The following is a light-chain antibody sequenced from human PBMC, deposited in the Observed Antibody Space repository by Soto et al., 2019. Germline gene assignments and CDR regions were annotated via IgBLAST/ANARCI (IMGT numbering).Light chain of an antibody. V-gene: IGLV2-14*01. CDR3: SSYTSSSTLV. Sequence: QSVLTQPASVSGSPGQSITISCSGTSEDIGGYNYVSWYQHHPGKAPKLMIYEVSNRPSGLSSRFSGSKSGNTASLTISGLQADDEADYYCSSYTSSSTLVFGTGTKLTVL. CDR2: EVS. CDR1: SEDIGGYNY. J-gene: IGLJ1*01.